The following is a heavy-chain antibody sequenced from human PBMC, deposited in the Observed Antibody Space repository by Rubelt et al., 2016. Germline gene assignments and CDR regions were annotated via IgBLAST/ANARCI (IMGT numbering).Heavy chain of an antibody. CDR2: IYYSGST. CDR3: ARLRGYSYGWLDY. CDR1: GGSISSSSYY. D-gene: IGHD5-18*01. V-gene: IGHV4-39*01. Sequence: QLQLQESGPGLVKPSETLSLTCTVSGGSISSSSYYWGWIRQPPGKGLEWIGSIYYSGSTYYNPSLKSRVTISVDTSKNQFSLKLSSVTAADTAVYYCARLRGYSYGWLDYWGQGTLVTVSS. J-gene: IGHJ4*02.